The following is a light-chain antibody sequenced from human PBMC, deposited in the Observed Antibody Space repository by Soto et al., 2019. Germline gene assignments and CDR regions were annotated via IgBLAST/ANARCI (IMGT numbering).Light chain of an antibody. CDR3: HQYCRSPYN. J-gene: IGKJ2*01. Sequence: EIVLTQSPGTLSLSPGERATLSCRASQSVNSSYLAWYQQKPGQAPRLLIYDASSSATGIPDRFTGSGSGTDFTLTISSPEPEDCAVYYCHQYCRSPYNFGQGTKLEIK. CDR1: QSVNSSY. V-gene: IGKV3-20*01. CDR2: DAS.